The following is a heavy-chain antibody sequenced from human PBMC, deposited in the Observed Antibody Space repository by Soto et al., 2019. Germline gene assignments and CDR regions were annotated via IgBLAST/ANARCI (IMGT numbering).Heavy chain of an antibody. Sequence: GASVKVSCKASGGTFGTYTINWVRQAPGQGLEWMGRIIPILDIANYAQKFQGRVTITADRSTSTAYMELSSLRTEDSAAYYCASVEIGEFPYYYYMDVWGKGTTVTVSS. J-gene: IGHJ6*03. CDR1: GGTFGTYT. CDR3: ASVEIGEFPYYYYMDV. D-gene: IGHD3-10*01. CDR2: IIPILDIA. V-gene: IGHV1-69*02.